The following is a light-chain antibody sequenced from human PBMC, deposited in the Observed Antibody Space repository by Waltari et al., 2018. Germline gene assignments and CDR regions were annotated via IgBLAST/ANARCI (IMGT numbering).Light chain of an antibody. CDR3: QVWDTNSDEAI. J-gene: IGLJ2*01. CDR2: EDS. Sequence: SSVLTQPPSVSVAPGQTARITCGGDNLGSKSVHWYQKMLGQAPVVVVSEDSDRPSGIPERFSGSNSANTATLTISRVEVGDEADYFCQVWDTNSDEAIFGGGTKLTVL. V-gene: IGLV3-21*02. CDR1: NLGSKS.